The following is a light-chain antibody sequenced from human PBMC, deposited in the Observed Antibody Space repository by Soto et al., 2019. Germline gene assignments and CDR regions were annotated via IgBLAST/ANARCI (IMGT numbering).Light chain of an antibody. CDR2: DAF. J-gene: IGKJ5*01. V-gene: IGKV2D-29*01. CDR3: MQRTHVPIT. CDR1: QSLVYGDGKTY. Sequence: DVVLTQAPLSLSVTPGQPASMSCKSTQSLVYGDGKTYLYWYLQRPGQPPQLLIYDAFNRFSGVPDRFSGSGSGTDFTLRISRVEADDVGVFYCMQRTHVPITFGQGTRLEIK.